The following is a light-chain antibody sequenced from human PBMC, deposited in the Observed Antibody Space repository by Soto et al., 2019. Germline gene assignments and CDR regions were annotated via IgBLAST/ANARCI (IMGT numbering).Light chain of an antibody. CDR1: QDIKTY. J-gene: IGKJ3*01. CDR2: GTF. CDR3: QHLTNYPPFT. V-gene: IGKV1-9*01. Sequence: IQLTQSPSSLSASVGDRVSITCRASQDIKTYLAWYPQKQGKAPKLLISGTFTLQSGVPSRFNGSGSGTDFTLTISRLQPEDFATYYCQHLTNYPPFTFGPGTK.